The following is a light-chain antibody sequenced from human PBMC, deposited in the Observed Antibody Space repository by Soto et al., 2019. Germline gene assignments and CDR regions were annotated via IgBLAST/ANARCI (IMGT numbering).Light chain of an antibody. CDR2: GVT. J-gene: IGLJ1*01. CDR3: SSFTSNRIYV. V-gene: IGLV2-14*03. Sequence: QSVLTQPTSVSGSPGQSITISCTGNHNDIGTYDYVSWYQQHPGRAPRLLIHGVTTRPSGISGRFSASKSGLTASLTISGLQPEDDAEYYCSSFTSNRIYVFGPGTKLTVL. CDR1: HNDIGTYDY.